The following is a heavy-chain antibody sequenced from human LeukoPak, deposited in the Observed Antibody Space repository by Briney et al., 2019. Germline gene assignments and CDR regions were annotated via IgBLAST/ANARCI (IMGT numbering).Heavy chain of an antibody. CDR1: GFTFSRYS. CDR2: ISSGGSTV. D-gene: IGHD3-10*01. CDR3: ARDMRGGFSSGGADC. V-gene: IGHV3-48*01. J-gene: IGHJ4*02. Sequence: GGSLTLSCKASGFTFSRYSMNWVRQAPGQGLEWISYISSGGSTVYYADSVKGRFTVSRDNAENALFLQMNSPRAEDTAVYYCARDMRGGFSSGGADCWGQGALVTVSS.